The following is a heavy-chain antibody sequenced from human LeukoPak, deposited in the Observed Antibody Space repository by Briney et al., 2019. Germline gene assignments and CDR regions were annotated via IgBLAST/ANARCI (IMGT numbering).Heavy chain of an antibody. CDR3: AKVGAVAAFPRDFDY. D-gene: IGHD6-19*01. J-gene: IGHJ4*02. CDR2: IGGSGGST. V-gene: IGHV3-23*01. CDR1: GFTLSSYS. Sequence: PGGSLRLSCAASGFTLSSYSMNWVRQAPGKGLEWVSAIGGSGGSTYYADSVKGRFTISRDNSKNTLYLQMNSLRAEDTAVYYCAKVGAVAAFPRDFDYWGQGTLVTVSS.